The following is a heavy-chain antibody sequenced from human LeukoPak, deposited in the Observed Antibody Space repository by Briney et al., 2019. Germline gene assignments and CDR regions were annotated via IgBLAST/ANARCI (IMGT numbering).Heavy chain of an antibody. CDR3: ARGREYSGYDLDC. Sequence: GGSLRLSCAASGFTFSSYWMHWVRQAPGKGLVWVSCINSGGSSTSADSVKGRLTISRDNAKNTLYLQINSLRAEDTAIYYCARGREYSGYDLDCWGQGTLVTVSS. D-gene: IGHD5-12*01. J-gene: IGHJ4*02. CDR2: INSGGSST. CDR1: GFTFSSYW. V-gene: IGHV3-74*01.